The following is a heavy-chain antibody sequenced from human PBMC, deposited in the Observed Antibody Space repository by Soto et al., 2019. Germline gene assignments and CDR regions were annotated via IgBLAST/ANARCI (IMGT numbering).Heavy chain of an antibody. Sequence: SETLSLTRIISGASINSSSLYWGWIRQPPGKGLEWIGSIYYSGSTYYNPSLQSRVTISIDTSNNRFSLKLISVTAADTAVYYCARPVGSTYTPANGIDTWGQQALLTVSS. CDR1: GASINSSSLY. CDR3: ARPVGSTYTPANGIDT. D-gene: IGHD3-16*01. V-gene: IGHV4-39*01. J-gene: IGHJ5*02. CDR2: IYYSGST.